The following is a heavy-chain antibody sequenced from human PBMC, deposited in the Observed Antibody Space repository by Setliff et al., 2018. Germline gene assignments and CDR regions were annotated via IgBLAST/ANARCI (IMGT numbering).Heavy chain of an antibody. V-gene: IGHV3-74*01. Sequence: GGSLRLSCGASGFTFSKYWMYWVRQVPGKGLVWVSRINGDGTITNYADSVKGRFTISRDNAKNTLYLQMNGLRGEGTAVYFCASIDWGENFYNMDVWGKGTTVTVSS. CDR1: GFTFSKYW. CDR2: INGDGTIT. J-gene: IGHJ6*03. CDR3: ASIDWGENFYNMDV. D-gene: IGHD7-27*01.